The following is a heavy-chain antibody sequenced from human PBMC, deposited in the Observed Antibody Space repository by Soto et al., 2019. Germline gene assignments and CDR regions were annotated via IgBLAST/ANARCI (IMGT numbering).Heavy chain of an antibody. Sequence: ASVKVSGKASGYTFTSYGISWVRQAPGQGLEWMGWISAYNGNTNYAQKLQGRVTMTTYTSTSTAYMELRSVSSDDTSVYYCARFSIPGYYYGMDVWGQGTTVTVSS. J-gene: IGHJ6*02. V-gene: IGHV1-18*01. D-gene: IGHD3-3*02. CDR2: ISAYNGNT. CDR3: ARFSIPGYYYGMDV. CDR1: GYTFTSYG.